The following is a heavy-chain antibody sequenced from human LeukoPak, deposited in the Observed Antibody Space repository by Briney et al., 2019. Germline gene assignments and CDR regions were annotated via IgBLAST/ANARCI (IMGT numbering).Heavy chain of an antibody. CDR1: GYPFTSYG. V-gene: IGHV1-18*01. Sequence: GASVKVSCKASGYPFTSYGLTWVRQTPGQGLQWMGWIAAYNGATNYAQIFQGRISITTDTSTNTGYMELRSLTSDDTAVYYCAREDSNSENFWGQGTLVTVSS. CDR3: AREDSNSENF. D-gene: IGHD2/OR15-2a*01. J-gene: IGHJ4*02. CDR2: IAAYNGAT.